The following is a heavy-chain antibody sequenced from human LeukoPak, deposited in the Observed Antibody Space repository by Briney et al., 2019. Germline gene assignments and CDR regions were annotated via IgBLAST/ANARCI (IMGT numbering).Heavy chain of an antibody. CDR3: ARGGPFPSGSSSREYYLDY. CDR1: GYDFINYG. J-gene: IGHJ4*02. CDR2: RSIYNGNT. V-gene: IGHV1-18*01. D-gene: IGHD6-6*01. Sequence: ASVKVSCKASGYDFINYGISWVRQAPGQGLEWMGWRSIYNGNTDYKLQGRVTMTTDTSTSTAYMEVRSLRSDDTAVYYCARGGPFPSGSSSREYYLDYWGQGTLVTVSS.